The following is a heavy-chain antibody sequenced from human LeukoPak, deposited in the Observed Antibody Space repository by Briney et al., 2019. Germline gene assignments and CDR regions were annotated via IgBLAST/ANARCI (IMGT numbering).Heavy chain of an antibody. J-gene: IGHJ6*02. CDR3: ARDRYDSSGLYYYYYGMDV. D-gene: IGHD3-22*01. Sequence: SETLSLTCTVSGGSISSYYWSWIRQPPGKGLEWIGYIYYSGSTNYNPSLKSRVTISVDTSKNQFSLKLSSVTAADTAVYYCARDRYDSSGLYYYYYGMDVWGQGTTVTVSS. CDR1: GGSISSYY. V-gene: IGHV4-59*01. CDR2: IYYSGST.